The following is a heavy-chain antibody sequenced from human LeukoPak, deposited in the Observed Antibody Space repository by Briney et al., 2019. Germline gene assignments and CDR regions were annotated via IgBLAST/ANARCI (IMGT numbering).Heavy chain of an antibody. D-gene: IGHD6-25*01. CDR1: GFTFSSYW. CDR3: ARGAAAGPDY. CDR2: INQDGHEK. Sequence: PGGSLRLSCVTSGFTFSSYWMTWVRQAPGKGLEWVANINQDGHEKNYVDSVKGRFTISRDNPKNSLYLQMNSLRAEDTAIYYCARGAAAGPDYWGQGTLVTVSS. J-gene: IGHJ4*02. V-gene: IGHV3-7*02.